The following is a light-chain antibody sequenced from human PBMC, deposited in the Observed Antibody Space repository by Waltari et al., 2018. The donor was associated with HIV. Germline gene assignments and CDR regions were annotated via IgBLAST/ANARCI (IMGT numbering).Light chain of an antibody. Sequence: QSALTQPASVSGSPGQSITITCTGTSSDIGAYEYVSWYRQHPDKAPQLLIYDVFYRPSGVSHRLSGSKSGNTASLTISGLQAEDEAVYSCGSYTTTNTIIFGGGTKLTVL. CDR2: DVF. V-gene: IGLV2-14*03. CDR3: GSYTTTNTII. CDR1: SSDIGAYEY. J-gene: IGLJ2*01.